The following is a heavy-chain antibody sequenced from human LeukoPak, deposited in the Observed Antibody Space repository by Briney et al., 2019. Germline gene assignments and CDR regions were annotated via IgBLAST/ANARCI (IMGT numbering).Heavy chain of an antibody. J-gene: IGHJ4*02. CDR1: GFIFSNYW. V-gene: IGHV3-7*01. D-gene: IGHD2-15*01. CDR2: IKEDGSEK. Sequence: GGSLRLSCAASGFIFSNYWMSWVRQAPGKGLEWVANIKEDGSEKYYVDSVKGRFTISRDNARNSLYLQMNSLRAEDTAVYYYANSFGIAAPFGYFDYWGQGTLVTVSS. CDR3: ANSFGIAAPFGYFDY.